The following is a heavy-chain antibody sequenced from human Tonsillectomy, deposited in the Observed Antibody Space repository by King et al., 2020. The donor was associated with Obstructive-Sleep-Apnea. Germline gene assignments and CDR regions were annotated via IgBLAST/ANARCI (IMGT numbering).Heavy chain of an antibody. D-gene: IGHD1-14*01. CDR1: GFTFDDYA. V-gene: IGHV3-9*01. CDR2: ISWNSGSI. CDR3: AKDRDRVQPTYSFDY. J-gene: IGHJ4*02. Sequence: VQLVESGGGLVQPGRSLRLSCAASGFTFDDYAMHWVRQAPGKGLEWVSCISWNSGSIGYADSVKGRFTISRDNAKNSLYLQMNSLRAEDTALYYCAKDRDRVQPTYSFDYWGQGTLVTVSS.